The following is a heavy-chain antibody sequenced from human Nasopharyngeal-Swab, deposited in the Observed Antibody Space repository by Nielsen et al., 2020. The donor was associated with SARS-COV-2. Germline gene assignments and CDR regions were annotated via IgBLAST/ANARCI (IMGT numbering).Heavy chain of an antibody. CDR1: GFSFRSYE. J-gene: IGHJ3*02. V-gene: IGHV3-48*03. Sequence: GESLKISCAASGFSFRSYEMNWVRQAPGKGLEWVSYISSSGSTIYYADSVKGRFTITRDNAKNSLYLQMNSLRAGDTAVYYCARGYDSSGYLRPIDAFDIWGQGTMVTVSS. CDR3: ARGYDSSGYLRPIDAFDI. CDR2: ISSSGSTI. D-gene: IGHD3-22*01.